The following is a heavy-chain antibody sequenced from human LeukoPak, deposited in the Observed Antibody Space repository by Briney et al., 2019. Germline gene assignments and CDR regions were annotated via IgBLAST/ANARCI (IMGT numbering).Heavy chain of an antibody. Sequence: ASVKVSCKVFGYTLTELSMHWVRQAPGRGLEWMGGFDPEDGETIYAQKFQGRVTMTEDTSTDTAYMELSSLRSEDTAVYYCAACRAPRYGSGRRYYYYYYMDVWGKGTTVTTSS. CDR2: FDPEDGET. CDR1: GYTLTELS. V-gene: IGHV1-24*01. J-gene: IGHJ6*03. CDR3: AACRAPRYGSGRRYYYYYYMDV. D-gene: IGHD3-10*01.